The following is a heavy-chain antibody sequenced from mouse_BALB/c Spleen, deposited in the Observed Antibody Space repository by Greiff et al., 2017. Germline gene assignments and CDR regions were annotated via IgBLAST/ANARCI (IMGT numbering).Heavy chain of an antibody. D-gene: IGHD1-1*01. CDR3: ARYYGSYFDY. Sequence: QVQLKESGPELVRPGVSVKISCKGSGYTFTDYAMHWVKQSHAKSLEWIGVISTYYGNTNYNQKFKGKATMTVDKSSSTAYMELARLTSEDSAIYYCARYYGSYFDYWGQGTTLTVSS. V-gene: IGHV1-67*01. CDR2: ISTYYGNT. CDR1: GYTFTDYA. J-gene: IGHJ2*01.